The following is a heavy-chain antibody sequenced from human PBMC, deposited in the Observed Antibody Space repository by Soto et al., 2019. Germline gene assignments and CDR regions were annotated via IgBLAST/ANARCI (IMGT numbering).Heavy chain of an antibody. CDR1: GYTFTSYG. V-gene: IGHV1-18*01. Sequence: QVPLVQSGAEVKKPGASVKVSCKASGYTFTSYGISWVRQAPGQGLEWMGWISAYNGNTNYAQKLQGRVTMTTDTSTSTAYMELRSLRSDDTAVYYCASYDILTGSYYYYGMDVWGQGTTVTVSS. D-gene: IGHD3-9*01. J-gene: IGHJ6*02. CDR2: ISAYNGNT. CDR3: ASYDILTGSYYYYGMDV.